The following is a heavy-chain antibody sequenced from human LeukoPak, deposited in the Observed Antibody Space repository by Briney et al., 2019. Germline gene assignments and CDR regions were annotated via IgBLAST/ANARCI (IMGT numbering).Heavy chain of an antibody. CDR2: INHSGST. CDR1: GGSFSGYY. Sequence: KTSETLSLTCAVYGGSFSGYYWSWIRQPPGKGLEWIGEINHSGSTNYNPSLKSRVTISVDTSKNQFSLKLSSVTAADTAVYYCARLTSPVLLWFGSDNWFDPWGQGTLVTVSS. J-gene: IGHJ5*02. V-gene: IGHV4-34*01. CDR3: ARLTSPVLLWFGSDNWFDP. D-gene: IGHD3-10*01.